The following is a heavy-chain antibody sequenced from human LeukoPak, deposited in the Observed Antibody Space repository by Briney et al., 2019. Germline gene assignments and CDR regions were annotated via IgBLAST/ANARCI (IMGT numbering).Heavy chain of an antibody. CDR2: IRYDGSNK. CDR1: GFIFSTYG. D-gene: IGHD4-23*01. J-gene: IGHJ4*02. CDR3: AKLLRLLVTPTGVFDY. Sequence: PGGSLRLSCAASGFIFSTYGMHWVRQTPGKGLEWVAFIRYDGSNKYYADSVKGRFTVSRDNSKNTLYLQMNSLRAEDTAVYYCAKLLRLLVTPTGVFDYWGQGTLVTVSS. V-gene: IGHV3-30*02.